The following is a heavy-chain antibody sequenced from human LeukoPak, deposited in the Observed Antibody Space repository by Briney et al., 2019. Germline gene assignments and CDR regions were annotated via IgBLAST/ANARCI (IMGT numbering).Heavy chain of an antibody. V-gene: IGHV3-21*01. Sequence: PGGSLRLSCAASGFTFSSYSMNWVRQAPGKGLEWVSSISSSSSYIYYADSVKGRFTISRDNAKNSLYLQMNSLRAEDTAVYYCARDSYGDYPVQHWGQGTLVTVSS. J-gene: IGHJ1*01. CDR3: ARDSYGDYPVQH. CDR2: ISSSSSYI. D-gene: IGHD4-17*01. CDR1: GFTFSSYS.